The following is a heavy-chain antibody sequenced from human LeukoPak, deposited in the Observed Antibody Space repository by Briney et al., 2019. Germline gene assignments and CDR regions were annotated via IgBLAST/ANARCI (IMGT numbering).Heavy chain of an antibody. J-gene: IGHJ6*02. Sequence: GGSLRLSCAASGFTFSSYGMHWVRQAPGKGLEWVAVISYDGSNKYYADSVKGRFTISRDDSKNTLYLQMNSLRAEDTAVYYCAKVKSPYYYYGMDVWGQGTTVTVSS. V-gene: IGHV3-30*18. CDR3: AKVKSPYYYYGMDV. CDR2: ISYDGSNK. CDR1: GFTFSSYG.